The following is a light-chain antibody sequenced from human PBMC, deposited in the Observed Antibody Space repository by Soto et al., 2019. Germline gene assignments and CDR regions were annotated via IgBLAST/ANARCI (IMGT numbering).Light chain of an antibody. Sequence: QAVVTQPPSVSGAPGQRVTISCIGSRSNIGAGYDVHWYQQLPGTAPKLLIFGTSNRPSGVPDRFSGSKSGTSASLAITGLQAEDEADYYCQSYDNSLSGYVVFGGGTKLTVL. CDR3: QSYDNSLSGYVV. CDR2: GTS. V-gene: IGLV1-40*01. J-gene: IGLJ2*01. CDR1: RSNIGAGYD.